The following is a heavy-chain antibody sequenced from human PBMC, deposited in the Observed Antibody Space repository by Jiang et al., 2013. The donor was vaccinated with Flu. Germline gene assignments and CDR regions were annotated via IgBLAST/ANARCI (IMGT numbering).Heavy chain of an antibody. D-gene: IGHD5-12*01. CDR1: EDTFNRNT. CDR3: ARLLARSGFDFRGAFDI. CDR2: IIPSLAIA. V-gene: IGHV1-69*04. J-gene: IGHJ3*02. Sequence: SGAEVRKPGSSVRVSCKASEDTFNRNTLTWVRQAPGQGLEWVGRIIPSLAIANYAQMFQDRVTLTADKSTTTVYMELSSLRSDDTAMYYCARLLARSGFDFRGAFDIWGQGTMVTVSS.